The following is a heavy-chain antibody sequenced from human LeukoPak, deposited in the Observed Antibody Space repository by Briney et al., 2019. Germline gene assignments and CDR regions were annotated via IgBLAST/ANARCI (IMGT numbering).Heavy chain of an antibody. V-gene: IGHV3-21*01. CDR1: GFMFDAYS. CDR3: AKEYAGSHYYYYYMDV. J-gene: IGHJ6*03. Sequence: GGSLRLSCEASGFMFDAYSMNWLRQSPGKGLEWVASISGSSSSIYYADSVKGRFTISRDNAENSVTLQMSSLTVEDTAIYYCAKEYAGSHYYYYYMDVWGKGTTVTVSS. CDR2: ISGSSSSI.